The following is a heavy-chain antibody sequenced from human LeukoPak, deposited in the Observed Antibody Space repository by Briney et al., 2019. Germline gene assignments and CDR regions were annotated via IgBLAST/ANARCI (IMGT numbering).Heavy chain of an antibody. CDR3: ARGGGSWGIDP. Sequence: SETLSLPCAVYGGFFSSYYWRWSRRPPGKGGEGSGAINHSGSTNYNPSLKSLVTISVDTSKNQSSLKLSSVTAADTAVYYCARGGGSWGIDPWGQGTLVTVSS. J-gene: IGHJ5*02. CDR2: INHSGST. CDR1: GGFFSSYY. D-gene: IGHD6-13*01. V-gene: IGHV4-34*01.